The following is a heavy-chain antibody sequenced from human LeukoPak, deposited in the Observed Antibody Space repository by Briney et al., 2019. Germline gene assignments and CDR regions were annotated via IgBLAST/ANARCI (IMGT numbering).Heavy chain of an antibody. Sequence: GGSLRLSCAASEFSVGSNYMTWVRQAPGKGLEWVSLIYSGGSTYYADSVKGRFTISRDNAKNTLYLQMNSLRAEDTAVYYCARGRGDIVLMVYANGNWFDPWGQGTLVTVSS. CDR3: ARGRGDIVLMVYANGNWFDP. J-gene: IGHJ5*02. CDR2: IYSGGST. D-gene: IGHD2-8*01. CDR1: EFSVGSNY. V-gene: IGHV3-66*01.